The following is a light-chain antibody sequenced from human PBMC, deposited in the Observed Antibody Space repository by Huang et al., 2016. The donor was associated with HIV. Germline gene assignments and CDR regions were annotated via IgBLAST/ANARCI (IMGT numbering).Light chain of an antibody. CDR3: QQYNNWLLS. V-gene: IGKV3-15*01. Sequence: IVMTQSPATLSVSPGERVTVSCRANRSVSSNLAWYQQRPGQPPRLLIYGSSTRAPGIPARFSGSGSGTDFSLTISSLQSEDFALYYCQQYNNWLLSFGGGTRVDI. J-gene: IGKJ4*01. CDR2: GSS. CDR1: RSVSSN.